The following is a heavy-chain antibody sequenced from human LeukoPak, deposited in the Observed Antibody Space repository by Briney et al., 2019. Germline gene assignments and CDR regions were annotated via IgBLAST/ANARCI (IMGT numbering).Heavy chain of an antibody. CDR1: GYSFTSYW. CDR2: IYPGDSDT. CDR3: ARGGNYGDYVFHGMDV. V-gene: IGHV5-51*01. J-gene: IGHJ6*02. D-gene: IGHD4-17*01. Sequence: GESLKISCRGSGYSFTSYWIGWVRQMPGKGLEWMGIIYPGDSDTRYSPSFQGQVTISADKSISTAYLQWSSLKASDTAMYYCARGGNYGDYVFHGMDVWGQGTTVTVSS.